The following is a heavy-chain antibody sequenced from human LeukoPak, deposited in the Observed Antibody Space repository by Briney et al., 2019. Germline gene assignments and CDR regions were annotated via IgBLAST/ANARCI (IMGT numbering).Heavy chain of an antibody. J-gene: IGHJ4*02. CDR1: GFTFSSYS. CDR2: ISSSSSTI. Sequence: GGSLRLSCAASGFTFSSYSMNWVRQAPGKGLEWVSYISSSSSTIYYADSVKGRFTISRDNAKNSLYLQMNSLRAEDTAVYYCARDWGTMVRGVIGHWGQGTLVTVSS. D-gene: IGHD3-10*01. V-gene: IGHV3-48*01. CDR3: ARDWGTMVRGVIGH.